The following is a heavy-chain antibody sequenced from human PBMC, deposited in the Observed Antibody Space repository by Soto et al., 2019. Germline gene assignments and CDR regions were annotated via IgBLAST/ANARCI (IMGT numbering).Heavy chain of an antibody. CDR2: IIPIFDTA. Sequence: ASVKVSCKASGGTFSSYAISWVRQAPGQGLEWMGGIIPIFDTANYAQKFQGRVTITADESTSTAYMELSSLRSEDTAVYYCARPVYYYDSSGYYSYAFDIWGQGTMVTVSS. J-gene: IGHJ3*02. CDR1: GGTFSSYA. D-gene: IGHD3-22*01. CDR3: ARPVYYYDSSGYYSYAFDI. V-gene: IGHV1-69*13.